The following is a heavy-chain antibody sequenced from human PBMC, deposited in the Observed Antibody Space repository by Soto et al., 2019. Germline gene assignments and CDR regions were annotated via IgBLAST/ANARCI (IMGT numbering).Heavy chain of an antibody. Sequence: SETLSLTCTVSGGSVSSSSYSWGWIRQSPGKGLEWIGTIYSSENTYYNPSLLSRVTISVDKSKNQFSLKLSSVTAADTAVYYCASLNGSNYYYYGMDVWGRGTTVTVSS. CDR2: IYSSENT. J-gene: IGHJ6*02. CDR1: GGSVSSSSYS. V-gene: IGHV4-39*07. D-gene: IGHD1-26*01. CDR3: ASLNGSNYYYYGMDV.